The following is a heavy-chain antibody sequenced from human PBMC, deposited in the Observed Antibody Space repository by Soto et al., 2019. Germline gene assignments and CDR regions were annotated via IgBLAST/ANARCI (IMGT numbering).Heavy chain of an antibody. J-gene: IGHJ5*02. CDR2: INHSGST. D-gene: IGHD6-13*01. V-gene: IGHV4-34*01. Sequence: SETLSLTCAVYGGSFSGYYWSWIRQPPGRGLEWIGEINHSGSTNYNPSLKSRVTISVDTSKNQFSLKLSSVTAADTAVYYCAGGEQQLEYNWFDPWGQGTLVTVSS. CDR3: AGGEQQLEYNWFDP. CDR1: GGSFSGYY.